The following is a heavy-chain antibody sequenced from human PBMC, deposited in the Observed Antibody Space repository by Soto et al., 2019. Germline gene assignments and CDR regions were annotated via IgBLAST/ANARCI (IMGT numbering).Heavy chain of an antibody. D-gene: IGHD5-12*01. J-gene: IGHJ4*02. Sequence: QVQLVQSGAEVKKPGSSVKVSCKASGGTFSSYAISWVRQAPGQWLEWMGGIIPIFGTANYAKKFQGRVTITADESTSTAYMELSSLRSEDTAVYYCARVGDGYNHRDDYWGQGTLVTVSS. V-gene: IGHV1-69*12. CDR3: ARVGDGYNHRDDY. CDR1: GGTFSSYA. CDR2: IIPIFGTA.